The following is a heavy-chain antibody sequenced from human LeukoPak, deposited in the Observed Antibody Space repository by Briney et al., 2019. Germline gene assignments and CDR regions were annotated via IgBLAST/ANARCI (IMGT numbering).Heavy chain of an antibody. CDR3: ARGGKATVVTM. D-gene: IGHD4-23*01. CDR2: IYSSGST. CDR1: GGSINIYY. J-gene: IGHJ4*02. V-gene: IGHV4-4*07. Sequence: PSETLSLTCTVSGGSINIYYGSWIRQPAGKGREWIGRIYSSGSTNYNPSLRSRVSMSVDPSKNQFSLKLTSVPAADTAVYYCARGGKATVVTMWGQGILVTVSS.